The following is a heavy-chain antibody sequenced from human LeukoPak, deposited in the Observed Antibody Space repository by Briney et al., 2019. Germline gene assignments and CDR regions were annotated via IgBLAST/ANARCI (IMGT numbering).Heavy chain of an antibody. Sequence: PSETLSLTCTVSGGSISSYYWSWIRQPAGKGLEWIGLIYTTGSTNYNPSLKSRVTMSVDTSKNQFSLKLSSVTAADTAVYYCARMASRGWDNFDYLGQGTLVTVSS. D-gene: IGHD6-19*01. CDR2: IYTTGST. J-gene: IGHJ4*02. CDR3: ARMASRGWDNFDY. CDR1: GGSISSYY. V-gene: IGHV4-4*07.